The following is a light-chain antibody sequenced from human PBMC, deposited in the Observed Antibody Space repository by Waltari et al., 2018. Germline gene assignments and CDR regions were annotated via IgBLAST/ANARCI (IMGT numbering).Light chain of an antibody. CDR2: YST. Sequence: SYALIQPPSVSVAPGETARLHCRGHHIGRYSVHWYQQKPGQAPVLVIYYSTDRPSGIPERFSGSNSGNTATLTINRVEAGDEADYYCQVWDSSSDHPFGGGTKLTVL. CDR3: QVWDSSSDHP. V-gene: IGLV3-21*04. J-gene: IGLJ2*01. CDR1: HIGRYS.